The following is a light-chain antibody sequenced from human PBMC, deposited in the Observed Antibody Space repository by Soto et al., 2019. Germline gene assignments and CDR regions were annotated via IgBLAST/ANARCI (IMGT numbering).Light chain of an antibody. CDR3: QQRAGSST. V-gene: IGKV3-11*01. Sequence: EIVLAQSPVTLSLSPGEKTTLSSRASQSVSNQLAWYQQKPGQAPRLLIYDASRRVTGIPPRFSGSGSGTDFTLTLSSLEPEDFAVYYCQQRAGSSTFGQGTRLEIK. CDR1: QSVSNQ. CDR2: DAS. J-gene: IGKJ5*01.